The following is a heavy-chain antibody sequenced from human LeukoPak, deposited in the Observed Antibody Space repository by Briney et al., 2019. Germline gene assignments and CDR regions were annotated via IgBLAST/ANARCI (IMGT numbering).Heavy chain of an antibody. Sequence: SETLSLTCAVYGGSFSGYYWSWIRQPPGKGLEWIGEINHSGSTNYNPSLKSRVTISVDTSKNQFSLKLSSVTAADTAVYYCARVVAAAGIVYFDYWGQGTLVTVSS. V-gene: IGHV4-34*01. J-gene: IGHJ4*02. CDR1: GGSFSGYY. D-gene: IGHD6-13*01. CDR2: INHSGST. CDR3: ARVVAAAGIVYFDY.